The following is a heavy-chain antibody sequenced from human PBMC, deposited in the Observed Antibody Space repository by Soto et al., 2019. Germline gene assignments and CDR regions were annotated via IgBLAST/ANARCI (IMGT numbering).Heavy chain of an antibody. V-gene: IGHV3-30-3*01. J-gene: IGHJ4*02. CDR2: LSYDGSNT. Sequence: PXXSLRLSCAASGFTFSRYAMHWVRQAPGKGLEWVAVLSYDGSNTYYADSVKGRFTLSRDNSKNTLYLQMNSLSAEDTAVYYCARGYSYGPVYYFDYWGQGTLVTVSS. CDR3: ARGYSYGPVYYFDY. CDR1: GFTFSRYA. D-gene: IGHD5-18*01.